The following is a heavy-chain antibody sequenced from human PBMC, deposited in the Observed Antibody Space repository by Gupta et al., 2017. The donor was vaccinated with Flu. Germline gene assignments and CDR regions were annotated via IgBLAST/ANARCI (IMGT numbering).Heavy chain of an antibody. CDR1: GYTFTGYY. CDR2: INPNSGGT. Sequence: QVQLVQSGAEVKKPGASVKVSCKASGYTFTGYYMHWVRQAPGQGLEWMGWINPNSGGTNYAQKFQGRVTMTRDTSISTAYMELSRLRSDDTAVYYCARAGYCTNGVCYHYYGMDVWGQGTTVTVSS. CDR3: ARAGYCTNGVCYHYYGMDV. D-gene: IGHD2-8*01. J-gene: IGHJ6*02. V-gene: IGHV1-2*02.